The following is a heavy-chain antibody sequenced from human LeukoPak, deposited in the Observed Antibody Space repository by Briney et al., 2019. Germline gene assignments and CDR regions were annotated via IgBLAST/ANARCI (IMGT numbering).Heavy chain of an antibody. CDR2: IQYDGSNQ. CDR1: GFTFSSYG. Sequence: GGSLRLSCAASGFTFSSYGMHWVRQAPGKGLEWVAYIQYDGSNQQYADSVKGRFSISRDRSKNIPYLQMNSLRPEDTAVYYCARHCRGLRCRNREDYFDYWGQGTLVTVSS. V-gene: IGHV3-30*02. CDR3: ARHCRGLRCRNREDYFDY. D-gene: IGHD4-17*01. J-gene: IGHJ4*02.